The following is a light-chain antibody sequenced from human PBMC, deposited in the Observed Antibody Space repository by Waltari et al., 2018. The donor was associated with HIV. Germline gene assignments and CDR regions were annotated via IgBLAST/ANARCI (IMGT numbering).Light chain of an antibody. V-gene: IGLV2-8*01. J-gene: IGLJ2*01. CDR2: EVN. Sequence: QSALTQPPSASGSLGQSVTISCSGTSDDIGGYNYVFWYQQSPAKAPKLLIYEVNKRPPGVPDRFSGSKSLTTASLTVTGLQAEDEAHYFCSSFAGSNTVVFGGGTKLTVL. CDR1: SDDIGGYNY. CDR3: SSFAGSNTVV.